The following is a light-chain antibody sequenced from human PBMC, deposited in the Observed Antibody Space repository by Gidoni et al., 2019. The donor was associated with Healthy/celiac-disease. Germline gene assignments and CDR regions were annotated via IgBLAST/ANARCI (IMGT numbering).Light chain of an antibody. CDR2: GKN. J-gene: IGLJ2*01. Sequence: SSELTQAPAVSVALGQTVRITCQGDSLRSYYASWYQQKPGQAPVLVIYGKNNRPSGIPDRFSGSSSGITASLTITGAQAEDEADYYCNSRDSSGKHLVFGGGTKLTVL. CDR3: NSRDSSGKHLV. V-gene: IGLV3-19*01. CDR1: SLRSYY.